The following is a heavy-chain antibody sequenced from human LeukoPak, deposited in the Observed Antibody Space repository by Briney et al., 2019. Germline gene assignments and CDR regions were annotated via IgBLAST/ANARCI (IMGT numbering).Heavy chain of an antibody. V-gene: IGHV3-74*01. D-gene: IGHD5-24*01. CDR2: IVNDEITT. CDR1: GFTFRSHW. J-gene: IGHJ4*02. Sequence: PGGSLRLSCVASGFTFRSHWMHWVRQAPGKGLEWVSYIVNDEITTNYAESVRGRFTTSRDNAKNTIYLQMDSLRAEDTAVYYCTRYHGFHFDLWGQGTLVTVSS. CDR3: TRYHGFHFDL.